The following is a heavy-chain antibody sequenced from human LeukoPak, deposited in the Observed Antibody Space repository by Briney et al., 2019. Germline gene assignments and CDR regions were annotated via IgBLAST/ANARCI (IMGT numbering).Heavy chain of an antibody. CDR2: ISYDGSEI. J-gene: IGHJ4*02. D-gene: IGHD5-18*01. CDR3: AKDREGRGYNYGTFFDS. Sequence: GGSLRLSCAASGFTFGGYGFHWVRQAPGKGLEWVASISYDGSEIYYAESVRGRFTISRDSSKNTLYVQMNSLRAEDTAVYSCAKDREGRGYNYGTFFDSWGQGTRVTVSS. CDR1: GFTFGGYG. V-gene: IGHV3-30*18.